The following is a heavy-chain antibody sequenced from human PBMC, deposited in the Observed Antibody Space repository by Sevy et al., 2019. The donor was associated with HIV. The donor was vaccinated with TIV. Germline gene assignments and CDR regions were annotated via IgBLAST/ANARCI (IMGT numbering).Heavy chain of an antibody. D-gene: IGHD2-8*01. CDR1: GFTFSSYA. J-gene: IGHJ3*02. V-gene: IGHV3-23*01. CDR3: AKDSQPAGPYCTNGVCYIGAFDI. Sequence: GGSLRLSCAASGFTFSSYAMSWVRQAPGKGLEWVSAISGSGGSTNYADSVKGRFTISRDNSKNTLYLQMNSLRAEDTAVYYCAKDSQPAGPYCTNGVCYIGAFDIWGQGTMVTVSS. CDR2: ISGSGGST.